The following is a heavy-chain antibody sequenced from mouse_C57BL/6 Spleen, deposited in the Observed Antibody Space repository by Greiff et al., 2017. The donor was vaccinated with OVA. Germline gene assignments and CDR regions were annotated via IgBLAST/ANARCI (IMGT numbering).Heavy chain of an antibody. D-gene: IGHD1-1*01. CDR2: INPYNGGT. J-gene: IGHJ2*01. CDR3: ARKDYGSRYYFDY. CDR1: GYTFTDYY. Sequence: VQLQQSGPVLVKPGASVKMSCKASGYTFTDYYMNWVKQSHGKSLEWIGVINPYNGGTSYNQKFKGKATLTVDKSSSTAYMELNSLTSEDSAVYDCARKDYGSRYYFDYWGQGTTLTVSS. V-gene: IGHV1-19*01.